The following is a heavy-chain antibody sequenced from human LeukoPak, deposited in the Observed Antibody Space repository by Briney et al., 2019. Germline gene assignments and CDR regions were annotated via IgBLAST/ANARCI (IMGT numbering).Heavy chain of an antibody. CDR1: GFTFSAYA. Sequence: GGSLRLSCEASGFTFSAYAMTWVRQAPGQGLEWVSSIGSDNKPHYSESVKGRFAISRDNSKSMLFLQLNSLRAEDTALYYCARDLHCCVAMDVWGQGTTVTVSS. CDR2: IGSDNKP. CDR3: ARDLHCCVAMDV. D-gene: IGHD2-21*02. J-gene: IGHJ6*02. V-gene: IGHV3-23*01.